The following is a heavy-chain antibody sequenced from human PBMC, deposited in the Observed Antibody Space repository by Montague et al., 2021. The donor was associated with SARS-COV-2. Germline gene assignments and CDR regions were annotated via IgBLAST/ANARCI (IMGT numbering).Heavy chain of an antibody. Sequence: SETLSLPCAVYGGSFSGYYWSWIRQPPGKGLEWIGEINHSGSINYNPSLKSRVTISVDTSKNQFSLKLSSVTAADTAVYYCARVPDYYDSSGYYFDAFDIWGQGTMVTVSS. D-gene: IGHD3-22*01. J-gene: IGHJ3*02. CDR1: GGSFSGYY. CDR3: ARVPDYYDSSGYYFDAFDI. CDR2: INHSGSI. V-gene: IGHV4-34*01.